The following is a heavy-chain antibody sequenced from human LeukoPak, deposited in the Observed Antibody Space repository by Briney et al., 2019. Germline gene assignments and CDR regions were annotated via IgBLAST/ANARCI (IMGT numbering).Heavy chain of an antibody. CDR3: ARVRTYYYDSSGYYFSHAFDI. V-gene: IGHV4-34*01. CDR2: INHSGST. J-gene: IGHJ3*02. Sequence: PSETLSLTCAVYGGSFSGYYWSWIRQPPGKGLEWIGEINHSGSTNYNPSLKSRVTISVDTSKNQFSLKLSSVTAADTAVYYCARVRTYYYDSSGYYFSHAFDIWGQGTMVTVSS. D-gene: IGHD3-22*01. CDR1: GGSFSGYY.